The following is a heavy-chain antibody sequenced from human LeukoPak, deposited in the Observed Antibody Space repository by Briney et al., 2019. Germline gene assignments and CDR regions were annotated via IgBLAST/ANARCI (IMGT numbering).Heavy chain of an antibody. D-gene: IGHD3-9*01. Sequence: GGSLRLSCAASGFTFSSYSMNWVRQAPGKGLEWVSSNSSSSSYIYYADSVKGRFTISRDNAKNSLYLQMNSLRAEDTAVYYCARDGHYDILTGYFQDWGQGTLVTVSS. J-gene: IGHJ1*01. CDR2: NSSSSSYI. CDR1: GFTFSSYS. CDR3: ARDGHYDILTGYFQD. V-gene: IGHV3-21*01.